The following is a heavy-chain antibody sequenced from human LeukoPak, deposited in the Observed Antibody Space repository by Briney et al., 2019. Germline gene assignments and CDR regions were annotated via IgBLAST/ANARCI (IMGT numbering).Heavy chain of an antibody. Sequence: PSETLSLTCTVSAYSINSGFYLGWIRQPPGKGLEWIGSIYYSGSTYYNPSLKSRVTISVDTSKNQFSLKLSSVTAADTAVYYCARTVGITMVRGVIWWFDPWGQGTLVTVSS. CDR1: AYSINSGFY. CDR2: IYYSGST. J-gene: IGHJ5*02. D-gene: IGHD3-10*01. CDR3: ARTVGITMVRGVIWWFDP. V-gene: IGHV4-38-2*02.